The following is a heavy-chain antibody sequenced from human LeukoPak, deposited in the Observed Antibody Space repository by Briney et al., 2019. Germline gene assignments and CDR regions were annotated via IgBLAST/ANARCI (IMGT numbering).Heavy chain of an antibody. V-gene: IGHV3-23*01. CDR3: ARPKPIQLWPNYFDY. D-gene: IGHD5-18*01. Sequence: GGSLRLSCAASGFTFSSYAMSWVRQAPVKVLEWVSAISGSGGSTYYADSVKGRFTISRDNSKNTLYLQMNSLRAEDTAVYYCARPKPIQLWPNYFDYWGQGTLVTVSS. CDR2: ISGSGGST. J-gene: IGHJ4*02. CDR1: GFTFSSYA.